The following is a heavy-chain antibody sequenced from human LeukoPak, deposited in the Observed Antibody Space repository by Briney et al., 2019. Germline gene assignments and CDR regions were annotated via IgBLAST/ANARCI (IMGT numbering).Heavy chain of an antibody. V-gene: IGHV3-23*01. CDR3: AKAFWIQLWLPYFDY. CDR2: ISGSGGST. Sequence: LSLTCAVYGGSFSGYYWSWVRQAPGKGLEWVSAISGSGGSTYYADSVKGRFTISRDNSKNTLYLQMNSLRAEDTAVYYCAKAFWIQLWLPYFDYWGQGTLVTVSS. CDR1: GGSFSGYY. J-gene: IGHJ4*02. D-gene: IGHD5-18*01.